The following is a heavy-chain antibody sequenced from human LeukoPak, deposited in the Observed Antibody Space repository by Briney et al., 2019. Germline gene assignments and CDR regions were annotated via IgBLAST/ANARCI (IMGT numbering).Heavy chain of an antibody. CDR1: GGSISSYY. CDR2: IYYSGST. J-gene: IGHJ4*02. D-gene: IGHD3-9*01. Sequence: PETLSLTCTVSGGSISSYYWSWIRQPPGKGLEWIGYIYYSGSTNYNPSLKSRVTISVDTSKNQFSLKLSSVTAADTAVYYCAGVSYDILTGYLTYYFDYWGQGTLVTVSS. V-gene: IGHV4-59*01. CDR3: AGVSYDILTGYLTYYFDY.